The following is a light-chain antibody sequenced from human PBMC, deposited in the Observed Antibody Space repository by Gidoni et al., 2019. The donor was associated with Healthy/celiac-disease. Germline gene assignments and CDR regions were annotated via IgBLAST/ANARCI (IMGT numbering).Light chain of an antibody. V-gene: IGKV3-15*01. Sequence: EIVMTQSPATLSVSQGERATLSCRASQSVSSHVAWYQQKPGQAPRLLIYGASNSATCIPTRFSGSGSGTEFTLTISSLQSEDFAVYYCQQYNNWPPMYTFGQGTKLEIK. CDR1: QSVSSH. J-gene: IGKJ2*01. CDR3: QQYNNWPPMYT. CDR2: GAS.